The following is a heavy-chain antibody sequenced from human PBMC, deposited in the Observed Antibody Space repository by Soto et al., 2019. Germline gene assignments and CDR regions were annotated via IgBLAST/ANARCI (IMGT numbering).Heavy chain of an antibody. CDR1: GGSISSYYW. D-gene: IGHD3-10*01. CDR3: AHRPGFSMAFDY. Sequence: TLSLTCTVSGGSISSYYWSWIRQPPGKGLEWIALIYWDDDTRFSPSLNSRLAIAKGTSKSQVVLTMTHMDPVDTATYYCAHRPGFSMAFDYWGPGSLVTVSS. V-gene: IGHV2-5*08. J-gene: IGHJ4*02. CDR2: IYWDDDT.